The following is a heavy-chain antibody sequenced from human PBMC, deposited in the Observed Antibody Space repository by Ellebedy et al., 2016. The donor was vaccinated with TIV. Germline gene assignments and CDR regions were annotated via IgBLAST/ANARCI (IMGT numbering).Heavy chain of an antibody. CDR2: IYYTGTT. CDR1: GGSVSRYY. CDR3: ARSTYGGGLDY. V-gene: IGHV4-59*02. Sequence: MPSETLSLTCNVSGGSVSRYYWTRIRQPPGKGLEWIGYIYYTGTTNYSPSLKSRVTISIDPSKNQFSLRLTSVTAADTALYYCARSTYGGGLDYWGQGTLVTVSS. J-gene: IGHJ4*02. D-gene: IGHD4-17*01.